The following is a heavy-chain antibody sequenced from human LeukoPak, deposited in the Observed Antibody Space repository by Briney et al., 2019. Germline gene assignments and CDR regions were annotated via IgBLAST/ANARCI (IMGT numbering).Heavy chain of an antibody. J-gene: IGHJ4*02. CDR2: ISYDGSNK. V-gene: IGHV3-30*04. Sequence: GGSLRLSCAASGFTFSSYAMHWVRQAPGKGLEWVAVISYDGSNKYYADSVKGRFTISRDNSKNTLYLQMNSLRAEDTAVYYCARGSYYFDYWGQGTLVTVSS. CDR3: ARGSYYFDY. CDR1: GFTFSSYA.